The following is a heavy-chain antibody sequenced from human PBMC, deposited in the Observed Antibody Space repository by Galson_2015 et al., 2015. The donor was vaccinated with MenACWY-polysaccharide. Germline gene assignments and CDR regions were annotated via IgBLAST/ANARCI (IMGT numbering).Heavy chain of an antibody. Sequence: SLTCTVSGGSITGYYWSWIRQAAGKKLEWIGRIHSSGSTTNNPSFKSRVTLSVDTSKNQLSLTLNSVTAADTAIYHCARRSLGNWYFDLWGRGTLVTVSS. J-gene: IGHJ2*01. D-gene: IGHD7-27*01. CDR2: IHSSGST. V-gene: IGHV4-4*07. CDR1: GGSITGYY. CDR3: ARRSLGNWYFDL.